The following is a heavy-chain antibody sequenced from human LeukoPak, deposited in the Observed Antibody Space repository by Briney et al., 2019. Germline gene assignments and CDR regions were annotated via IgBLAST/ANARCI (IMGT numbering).Heavy chain of an antibody. J-gene: IGHJ6*02. V-gene: IGHV1-46*01. CDR3: ARDTRTMTAVTRGQHYYYGLDV. D-gene: IGHD4-17*01. Sequence: ASVRVSCKASGYTFTNYYLHWVRQAPGHGLEWMAIINPSDGGTYYEQKLQGRVTVTRDTSTSTVYMELSSLRSEDTAVYYCARDTRTMTAVTRGQHYYYGLDVWGQGTTVAVSS. CDR2: INPSDGGT. CDR1: GYTFTNYY.